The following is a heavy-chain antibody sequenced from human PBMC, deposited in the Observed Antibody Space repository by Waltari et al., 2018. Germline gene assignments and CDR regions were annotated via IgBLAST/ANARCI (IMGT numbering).Heavy chain of an antibody. J-gene: IGHJ4*02. CDR2: ISYDGSNK. Sequence: QVQLVESGGGVVQPGRSLRLSCAASGFTFSSYAMPWVRQAPGKGLGWVAVISYDGSNKYYADSVKGRFTISRDNYKNTLYLQMNSLRAEDTAVYYCARPTILKQQLEHWGQGTLVTVSS. V-gene: IGHV3-30*04. CDR3: ARPTILKQQLEH. CDR1: GFTFSSYA. D-gene: IGHD6-13*01.